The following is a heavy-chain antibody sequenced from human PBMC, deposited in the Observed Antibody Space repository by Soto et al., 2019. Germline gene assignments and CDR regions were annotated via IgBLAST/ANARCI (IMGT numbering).Heavy chain of an antibody. CDR2: IYSGGST. J-gene: IGHJ4*02. Sequence: GGSLRLSCAASGFTVSSNYMSWVRQAPGKGLEWVSVIYSGGSTYYADSVKGRFTISRDNSKNTLYLQMNSLRAEDTAVYYCARDSSSSSPFDYWGQGTLVTVSS. CDR1: GFTVSSNY. CDR3: ARDSSSSSPFDY. V-gene: IGHV3-53*01. D-gene: IGHD6-6*01.